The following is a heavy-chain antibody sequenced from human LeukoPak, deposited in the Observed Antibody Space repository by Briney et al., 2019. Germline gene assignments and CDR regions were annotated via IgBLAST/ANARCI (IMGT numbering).Heavy chain of an antibody. CDR1: GFTFSSYS. J-gene: IGHJ6*03. V-gene: IGHV3-21*01. D-gene: IGHD4-11*01. Sequence: GGSLRLSCAASGFTFSSYSMNWVRQAPGKGLEWVSVISSSSSYIYYADSVKGRFTISRDNAKNSLYLQMNRLRAEDTAVYYCARDTASNHRLYYYYYMDVWGKGTTVTVSS. CDR2: ISSSSSYI. CDR3: ARDTASNHRLYYYYYMDV.